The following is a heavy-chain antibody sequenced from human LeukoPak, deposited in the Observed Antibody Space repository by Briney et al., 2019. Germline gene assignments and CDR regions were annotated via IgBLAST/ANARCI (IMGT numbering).Heavy chain of an antibody. CDR3: ARVITMIRGLDP. CDR2: IYYSGST. D-gene: IGHD3-10*01. V-gene: IGHV4-59*01. Sequence: SETLSLTCTISGGSISNYYWNWIRQPPGKGLEWIGYIYYSGSTKYNPSLKSRVTISVDMSKNQFSLKLSSVTAADTAVYYCARVITMIRGLDPWGQGTLVTVSS. CDR1: GGSISNYY. J-gene: IGHJ5*02.